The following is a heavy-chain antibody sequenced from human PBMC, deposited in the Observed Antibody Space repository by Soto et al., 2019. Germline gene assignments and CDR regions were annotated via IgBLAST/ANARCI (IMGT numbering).Heavy chain of an antibody. J-gene: IGHJ4*02. CDR3: AKAYDSIWWSYPRELDY. CDR1: GFTFDKYA. CDR2: ISRTGGAA. D-gene: IGHD3-16*02. Sequence: EVQLLESGGGLVQPGGSLRLSCAASGFTFDKYAMYWVRQAPGKGLEWASAISRTGGAANYAYSVNGRFAVSRDNSKNTLYLQMNSLRAEDTAVYYCAKAYDSIWWSYPRELDYWGQGTLVTVSS. V-gene: IGHV3-23*01.